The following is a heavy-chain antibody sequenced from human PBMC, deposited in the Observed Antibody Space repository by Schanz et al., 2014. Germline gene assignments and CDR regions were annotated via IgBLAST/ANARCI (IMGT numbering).Heavy chain of an antibody. D-gene: IGHD1-1*01. CDR2: ISRDGTTS. Sequence: VQLVESGGGLVRPGDSLRLSCAASGFIFNDYYMNWIRQAPGKVLEWLSYISRDGTTSYYADSVKGRFTISRDNAKTSLYLQMDSLRGDDTAVYYCARDGIAATTDFEYWGQGVLVTVSS. CDR3: ARDGIAATTDFEY. V-gene: IGHV3-11*04. CDR1: GFIFNDYY. J-gene: IGHJ4*02.